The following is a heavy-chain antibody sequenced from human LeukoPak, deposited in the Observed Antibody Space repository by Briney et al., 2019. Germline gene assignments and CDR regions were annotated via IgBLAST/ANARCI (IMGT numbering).Heavy chain of an antibody. Sequence: TTGGSLRLSCAASGFTFSDYYMSWIRQAPGKGLEWVSYISSSGSTIYYADSVKGRFTISRDNAKNSLYLQMNSLRAEDTAVYYCARAASDVVVVAATRFDYWGQGTLVTVSS. J-gene: IGHJ4*02. CDR2: ISSSGSTI. CDR1: GFTFSDYY. CDR3: ARAASDVVVVAATRFDY. D-gene: IGHD2-15*01. V-gene: IGHV3-11*01.